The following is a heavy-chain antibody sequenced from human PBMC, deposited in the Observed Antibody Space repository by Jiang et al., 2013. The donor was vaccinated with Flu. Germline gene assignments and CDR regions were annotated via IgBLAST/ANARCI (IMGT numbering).Heavy chain of an antibody. J-gene: IGHJ4*02. Sequence: GPGLVKPSQTLSLTCTVSGGSIRSDDYSWSWIRQPPGKGLEWIGNIHYSGRTYYNPSLKSRVTLSLDTSKNQFSLRLSSVTAADTAVYYCARLLLAAATDYFDCWGQGTLVTVSS. CDR2: IHYSGRT. D-gene: IGHD6-25*01. V-gene: IGHV4-30-4*08. CDR1: GGSIRSDDYS. CDR3: ARLLLAAATDYFDC.